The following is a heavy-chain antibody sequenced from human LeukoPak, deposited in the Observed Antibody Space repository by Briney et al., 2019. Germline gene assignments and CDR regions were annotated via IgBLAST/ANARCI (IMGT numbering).Heavy chain of an antibody. Sequence: GGSLRLSCAASGFTFSSYGMHWVRQAPGKGLEWVAFIRYDGSNKYYADSVKGRFTISRDNSKNTLYLQMNSLRAEDTAVYYCAKGRSVWGSYRPHADYWGQGTLVTVSS. CDR1: GFTFSSYG. V-gene: IGHV3-30*02. CDR2: IRYDGSNK. CDR3: AKGRSVWGSYRPHADY. J-gene: IGHJ4*02. D-gene: IGHD3-16*02.